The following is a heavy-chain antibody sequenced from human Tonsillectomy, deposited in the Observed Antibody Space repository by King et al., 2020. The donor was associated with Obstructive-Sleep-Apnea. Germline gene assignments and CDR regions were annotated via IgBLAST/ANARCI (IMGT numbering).Heavy chain of an antibody. CDR3: ARDGGLGHFDY. Sequence: VQLVESGGGLVQPGGSLRLSCAVSGFTFSSYWMHWVRQAPGKGLVWVSRINSDGSSTSYADSVKGRFTISRDNAKNTLYLQLNSLRAEDTAVYYCARDGGLGHFDYWGQGILVTVSS. CDR2: INSDGSST. D-gene: IGHD3-16*01. V-gene: IGHV3-74*01. CDR1: GFTFSSYW. J-gene: IGHJ4*02.